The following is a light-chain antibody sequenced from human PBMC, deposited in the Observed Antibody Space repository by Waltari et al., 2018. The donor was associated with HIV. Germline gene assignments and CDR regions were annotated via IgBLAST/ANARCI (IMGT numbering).Light chain of an antibody. V-gene: IGLV2-14*01. CDR2: EVS. CDR3: SSYTSSSTYV. J-gene: IGLJ1*01. Sequence: SALTQPASVSGSPGQSITISCTGTRSDVGGYNYVSWYQQHPGKAPKLMSYEVSNRPSGVSNRFSGSKSGNTASLTISGLQAEDEADYYCSSYTSSSTYVFGTGTKVTVL. CDR1: RSDVGGYNY.